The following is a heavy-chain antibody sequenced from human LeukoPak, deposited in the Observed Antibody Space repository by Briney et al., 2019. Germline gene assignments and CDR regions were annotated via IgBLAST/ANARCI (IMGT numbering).Heavy chain of an antibody. CDR2: ISDSAGST. Sequence: TGGSLRLSCAASGFTFSNYAMSWVRQAPGKGLEWVSGISDSAGSTCYADSVKGRFTISRDNSKNTLYLQMNSLRAEDTAIYYCAKDRARYGSGSYYTTYYLDQWGQGTLVTVSS. V-gene: IGHV3-23*01. D-gene: IGHD3-10*01. CDR3: AKDRARYGSGSYYTTYYLDQ. J-gene: IGHJ4*02. CDR1: GFTFSNYA.